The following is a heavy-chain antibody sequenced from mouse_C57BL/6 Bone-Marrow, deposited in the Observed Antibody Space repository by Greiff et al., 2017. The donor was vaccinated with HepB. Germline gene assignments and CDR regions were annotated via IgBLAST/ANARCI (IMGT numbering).Heavy chain of an antibody. CDR2: ISSGGSYT. V-gene: IGHV5-6*01. CDR3: ARLRDYDPFAY. CDR1: GFTFSSYG. J-gene: IGHJ3*01. D-gene: IGHD2-4*01. Sequence: EVKLMESGGDLVKPGGSLKLSCAASGFTFSSYGMSWVRQTPDKRLEWVATISSGGSYTYYPDSVKGRFTISRDNAKNTLYLQMSSLKSEDTAMYYCARLRDYDPFAYWGQGTLVTVSA.